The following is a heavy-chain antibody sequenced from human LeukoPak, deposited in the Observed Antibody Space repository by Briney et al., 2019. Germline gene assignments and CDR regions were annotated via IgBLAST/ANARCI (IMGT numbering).Heavy chain of an antibody. J-gene: IGHJ4*02. CDR1: GGTFSSYA. CDR2: IIPIFGIA. V-gene: IGHV1-69*04. D-gene: IGHD5-24*01. Sequence: ASVKVSCKASGGTFSSYAISWVRQAPGQGLEWMGRIIPIFGIANYAQKFQGRVTITADKSTSTAYMELSSLRSEDTAVYYCARGLSGDGYPGYWGQGTLVNGSS. CDR3: ARGLSGDGYPGY.